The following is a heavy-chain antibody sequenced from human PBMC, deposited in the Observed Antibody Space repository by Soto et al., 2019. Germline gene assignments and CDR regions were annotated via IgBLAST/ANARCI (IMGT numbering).Heavy chain of an antibody. CDR3: ARFDIAVAGTDYYYGMDV. V-gene: IGHV3-23*01. CDR2: ISGSGGST. D-gene: IGHD6-19*01. Sequence: GGSLRLSCAASGFTFSSYAMSWVRQAPGKGLEWVSAISGSGGSTYYADSVKGRFTISRDNSKNTLYLQMNSLRAEDTAVYYCARFDIAVAGTDYYYGMDVWGQGTTVTVSS. CDR1: GFTFSSYA. J-gene: IGHJ6*02.